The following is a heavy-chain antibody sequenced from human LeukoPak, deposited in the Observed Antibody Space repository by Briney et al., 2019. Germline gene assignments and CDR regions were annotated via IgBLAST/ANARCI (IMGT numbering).Heavy chain of an antibody. D-gene: IGHD3-10*01. V-gene: IGHV4-59*08. CDR3: ARRPYYYGSGSSIYYFDY. J-gene: IGHJ4*02. Sequence: SETLSLTCTVSGGSIRSYYWSRIRQPPGKGLEWIGYIYYSGSTNYNPSLKSRVTISVDTSKNQFSLKLSSLTAADTAVYYCARRPYYYGSGSSIYYFDYWGPGTLVTVSS. CDR1: GGSIRSYY. CDR2: IYYSGST.